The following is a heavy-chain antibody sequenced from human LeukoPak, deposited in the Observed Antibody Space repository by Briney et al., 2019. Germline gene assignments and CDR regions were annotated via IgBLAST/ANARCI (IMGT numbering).Heavy chain of an antibody. CDR2: IYYSGST. Sequence: SETLSLTCTVSGASIISDTYYWGWIRQPPGKGLEWIGYIYYSGSTNYNPSLKSRVTISVDTSKNQFSLKLSSVTAADTAVYYCARTGYSSGWYVPWFDPWGQGTLVTVSS. CDR1: GASIISDTYY. CDR3: ARTGYSSGWYVPWFDP. D-gene: IGHD6-19*01. V-gene: IGHV4-61*05. J-gene: IGHJ5*02.